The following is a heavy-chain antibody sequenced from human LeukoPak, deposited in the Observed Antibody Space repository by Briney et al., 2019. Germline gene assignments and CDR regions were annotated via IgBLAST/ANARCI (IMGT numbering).Heavy chain of an antibody. D-gene: IGHD3/OR15-3a*01. V-gene: IGHV4-34*01. CDR1: GGSFSGYY. CDR3: ARGNLFGLDY. J-gene: IGHJ4*02. Sequence: PSETLSLTCAVYGGSFSGYYWSWIRQPPGKGLEWIGEINHSGSTNYNPSLKSRVTISVDTSKNQFSLKLSPVTAADTAVYYCARGNLFGLDYWGQGTLVTVSS. CDR2: INHSGST.